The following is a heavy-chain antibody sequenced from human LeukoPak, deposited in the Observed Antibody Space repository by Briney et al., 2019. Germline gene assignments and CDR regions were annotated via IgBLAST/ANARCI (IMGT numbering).Heavy chain of an antibody. V-gene: IGHV3-11*04. CDR2: ISSSGSTI. D-gene: IGHD1-26*01. CDR1: GFTFSDYY. Sequence: PGGSLRLSCAASGFTFSDYYMSWIRQAPGKGLEWVSYISSSGSTIYYADSVKGRFTISRDNAKNSLYLQMNSLRAEDTAVFYCARDPSYANTGHYALDFWGQGTKVTVSS. CDR3: ARDPSYANTGHYALDF. J-gene: IGHJ3*01.